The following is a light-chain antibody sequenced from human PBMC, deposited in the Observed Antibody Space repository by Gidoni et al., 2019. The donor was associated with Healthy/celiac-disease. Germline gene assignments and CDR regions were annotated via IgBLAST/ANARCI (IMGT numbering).Light chain of an antibody. V-gene: IGKV3-20*01. Sequence: EIVLTQSPGTLSLSPGARATLSCRASQRVSSSYLAWYQQKPGQAPRLLIYGASSRATGIPDSFSGSGSGTDFTLTIRRLEPADFAVYYCQQYGSSLFTFGPGTKVDIK. CDR2: GAS. J-gene: IGKJ3*01. CDR1: QRVSSSY. CDR3: QQYGSSLFT.